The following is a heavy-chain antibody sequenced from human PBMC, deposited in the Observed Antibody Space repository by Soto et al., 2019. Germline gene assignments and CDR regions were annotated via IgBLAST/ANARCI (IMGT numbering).Heavy chain of an antibody. CDR1: GFTFSSYV. V-gene: IGHV3-23*01. CDR3: ANLVAGSYYDGMDV. Sequence: EVQLLESGGGLVQPGGSLRLSCAASGFTFSSYVMSWVRQAPGKGLEWVSVISGSGTGTYYADSVKGRFTFSRDNTKNKLYMQMNSLRTEDTALYYCANLVAGSYYDGMDVWGQGNTVSVSS. D-gene: IGHD6-19*01. CDR2: ISGSGTGT. J-gene: IGHJ6*02.